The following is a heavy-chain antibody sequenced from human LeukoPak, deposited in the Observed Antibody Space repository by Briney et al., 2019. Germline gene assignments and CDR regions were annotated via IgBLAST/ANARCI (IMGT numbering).Heavy chain of an antibody. CDR3: ARSRSVSNYKGMDV. CDR1: GFTFSDHS. D-gene: IGHD5/OR15-5a*01. J-gene: IGHJ6*02. Sequence: TGGSLRLSCPASGFTFSDHSMSWVRQAPGKGLEWVSSISSSSDYIYYADSVKGRFTISRDNARNSLYLQMNSLRAEDTAVYYCARSRSVSNYKGMDVWGQGTTVTVSS. CDR2: ISSSSDYI. V-gene: IGHV3-21*01.